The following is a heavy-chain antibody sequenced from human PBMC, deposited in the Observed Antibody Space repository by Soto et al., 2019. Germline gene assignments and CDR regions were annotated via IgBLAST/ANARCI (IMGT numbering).Heavy chain of an antibody. V-gene: IGHV3-21*01. CDR3: ARTVLRDGSLDY. CDR1: GFTFSDYT. CDR2: ISSSSSDR. J-gene: IGHJ4*02. Sequence: EVQLVESGGGLVEPGGSLRLSCAASGFTFSDYTMNWVRQTPGKGLEWVSSISSSSSDRYHADSVMGRFPISRDNAKNSLYLQMNSLRAEGRAVYYCARTVLRDGSLDYWGQGTLVTVSS. D-gene: IGHD4-4*01.